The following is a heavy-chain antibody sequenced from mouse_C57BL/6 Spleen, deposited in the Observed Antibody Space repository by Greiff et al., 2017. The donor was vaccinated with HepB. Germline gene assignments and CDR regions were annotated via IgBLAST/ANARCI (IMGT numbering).Heavy chain of an antibody. V-gene: IGHV1-18*01. Sequence: DVQLQESGPELVKPGASVKIPCKASGYTFTDYNMDWVKQSHGKSLEWIGDINPNNGGTIYNQKFKGKATLTVDKSSSTAYMELRSLTSEDTAVYYCARLGELRTSWFAYWGQGTLVTVSA. CDR2: INPNNGGT. CDR3: ARLGELRTSWFAY. D-gene: IGHD5-5*01. J-gene: IGHJ3*01. CDR1: GYTFTDYN.